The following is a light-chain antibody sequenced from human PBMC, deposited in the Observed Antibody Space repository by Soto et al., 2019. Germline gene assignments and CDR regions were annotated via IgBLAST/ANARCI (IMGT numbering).Light chain of an antibody. CDR2: GAS. CDR3: QRYNDWPIT. V-gene: IGKV3-15*01. CDR1: QSISSK. Sequence: EIVMTQSPATLSVSPWERATLSCRASQSISSKLAWYQQKPGQAPRLLSYGASTRATGIPARFSGSGSGTEVTLIISSLQSADVALDYCQRYNDWPITFGQGTRLEI. J-gene: IGKJ5*01.